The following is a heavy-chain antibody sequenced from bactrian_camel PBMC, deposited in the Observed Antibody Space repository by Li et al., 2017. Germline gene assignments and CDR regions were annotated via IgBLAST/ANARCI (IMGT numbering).Heavy chain of an antibody. J-gene: IGHJ2*01. CDR1: GNTFPSYC. CDR2: ISAGGGSS. CDR3: AADPNPPCALEAGPIYRYLDV. D-gene: IGHD6*01. Sequence: QVQLVESGGGAVHTGGSQGLACQVNGNTFPSYCIAWFRQAPGKEREGVARISAGGGSSSVANSVKDRFTISKDNPDYTLTLQMNSLKPEDTATYFCAADPNPPCALEAGPIYRYLDVWGQGTQVTVS. V-gene: IGHV3S1*01.